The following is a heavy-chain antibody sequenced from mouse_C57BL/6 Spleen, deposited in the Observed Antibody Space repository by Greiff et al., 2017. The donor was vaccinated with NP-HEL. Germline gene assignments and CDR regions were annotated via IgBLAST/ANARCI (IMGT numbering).Heavy chain of an antibody. CDR1: GYAFSSYW. CDR2: IYPGDGDT. V-gene: IGHV1-80*01. CDR3: ARSSYSNYYAKDY. D-gene: IGHD2-5*01. J-gene: IGHJ4*01. Sequence: QVQLQQSGAELVKPGASVKISCKASGYAFSSYWMNWVKQRPGQGLEWIGQIYPGDGDTNYNGKFKGKATLTADKSSSTAYMQLSSLTSEDAAVYFCARSSYSNYYAKDYWGQGTSVTVSS.